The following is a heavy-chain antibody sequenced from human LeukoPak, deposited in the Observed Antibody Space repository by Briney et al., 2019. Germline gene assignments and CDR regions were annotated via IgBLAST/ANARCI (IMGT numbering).Heavy chain of an antibody. CDR3: ATSAHIEVGTAPPPDY. D-gene: IGHD2-21*02. CDR2: IWYDGSNK. CDR1: GFTFNRFG. V-gene: IGHV3-33*01. J-gene: IGHJ4*02. Sequence: GGSLRLFCATSGFTFNRFGMHWVRQAPGKGLEWVAVIWYDGSNKDYADSVKGRFTISRDNSKDTLYLQMSGLRAEDTAVYYCATSAHIEVGTAPPPDYWGQGALVTVTS.